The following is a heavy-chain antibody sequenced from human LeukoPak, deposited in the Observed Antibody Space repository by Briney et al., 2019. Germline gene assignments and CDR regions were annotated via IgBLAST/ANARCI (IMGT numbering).Heavy chain of an antibody. CDR1: GYTFSSYA. D-gene: IGHD2-15*01. J-gene: IGHJ3*02. CDR3: ARERVPDCTGVSCYFSDASDI. CDR2: INAGNGNT. V-gene: IGHV1-3*01. Sequence: ASVKVSCKASGYTFSSYAMQWVRQAPGQGLEWMGWINAGNGNTKYSQNFQGRVTITRDTSASTVYMELNSLRSDDTAVYYCARERVPDCTGVSCYFSDASDIWGQGTMVTVSS.